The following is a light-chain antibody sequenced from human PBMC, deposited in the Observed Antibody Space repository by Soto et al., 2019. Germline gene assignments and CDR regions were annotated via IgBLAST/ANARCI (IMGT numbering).Light chain of an antibody. CDR2: EVN. Sequence: QSVLTQPASVSGSPGQSITISGTGTSSYVAFYNHVHWYQQHPGKAPKLLIYEVNNRPSGVSHRFSGSKSGHTDSLTISGLQAEDEADYYCSSFASTHTYVFGTGTKVTVL. CDR1: SSYVAFYNH. V-gene: IGLV2-14*01. CDR3: SSFASTHTYV. J-gene: IGLJ1*01.